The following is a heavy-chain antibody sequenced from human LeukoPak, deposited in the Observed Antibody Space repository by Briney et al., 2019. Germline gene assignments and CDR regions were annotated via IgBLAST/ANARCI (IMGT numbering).Heavy chain of an antibody. D-gene: IGHD4-11*01. CDR3: ARLGGYSKSFDY. CDR2: ISSSSYI. J-gene: IGHJ4*02. Sequence: AGGSLRLSCAASGFTFSSYSMNWVRQAPGKGLEWVSSISSSSYIYYADSVKGRFTISRDNAKNSLYLQMNSLRAEDTAVYYCARLGGYSKSFDYWGQGTLVTVSP. CDR1: GFTFSSYS. V-gene: IGHV3-21*01.